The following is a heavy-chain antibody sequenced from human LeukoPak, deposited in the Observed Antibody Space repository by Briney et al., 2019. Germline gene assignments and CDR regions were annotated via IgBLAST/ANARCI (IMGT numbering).Heavy chain of an antibody. J-gene: IGHJ1*01. CDR2: IYYSGIT. V-gene: IGHV4-39*07. CDR1: GDSISTSNYY. CDR3: ASGYTSTWYLVLAY. D-gene: IGHD6-13*01. Sequence: SETLSLTCTVSGDSISTSNYYWAWIRQPPGEGLEWIGSIYYSGITYYNASLKSRVTTSLDTTKNQLSLKVNSVTAADTAVYYCASGYTSTWYLVLAYWGQGTLVTVSS.